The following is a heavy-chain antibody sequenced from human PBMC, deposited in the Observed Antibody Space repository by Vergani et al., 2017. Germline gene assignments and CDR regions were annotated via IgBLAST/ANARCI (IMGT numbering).Heavy chain of an antibody. J-gene: IGHJ4*02. D-gene: IGHD3-10*01. CDR1: GGSITSGSFY. Sequence: QLQLQESGPGLVKPSQTLSLTCTVSGGSITSGSFYWSWIRQPAGKGLEWIGRIHSSGTTNYNPSLKSRVTLSVDTSKNQFSLKLSSVTAADTAVYYCARRTTMVRGVLEIARYYFDYWGQGTLVTVSS. CDR3: ARRTTMVRGVLEIARYYFDY. CDR2: IHSSGTT. V-gene: IGHV4-61*02.